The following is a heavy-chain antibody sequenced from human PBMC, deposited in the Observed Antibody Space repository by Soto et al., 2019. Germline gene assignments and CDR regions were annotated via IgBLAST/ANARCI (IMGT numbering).Heavy chain of an antibody. CDR3: ARDPHYGDYGLYGMDV. D-gene: IGHD4-17*01. Sequence: SLILSCAVSGFSFRTYGFHLVRQPPGKGLEWVAVIWYDGSNKYYADSVKGRFTISRDNSKNTLYLQMNSLRAEDTAVYYCARDPHYGDYGLYGMDVWGQGTTVTVSS. CDR2: IWYDGSNK. J-gene: IGHJ6*02. CDR1: GFSFRTYG. V-gene: IGHV3-33*01.